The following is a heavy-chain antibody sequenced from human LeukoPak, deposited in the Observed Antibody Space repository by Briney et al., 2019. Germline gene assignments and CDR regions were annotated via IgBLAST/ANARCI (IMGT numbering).Heavy chain of an antibody. V-gene: IGHV1-2*02. J-gene: IGHJ4*02. CDR2: ISPNTGGT. CDR3: ARDWGLSGSYYGFSDY. D-gene: IGHD3-10*01. Sequence: ASVKVSCKASGYTFTGYYIHWVRQAPGQGLEWMGWISPNTGGTNYAQNFQGRVTMTRDTSINTAYMELCSLRSDDTAVYYCARDWGLSGSYYGFSDYWGQGTLVTVSS. CDR1: GYTFTGYY.